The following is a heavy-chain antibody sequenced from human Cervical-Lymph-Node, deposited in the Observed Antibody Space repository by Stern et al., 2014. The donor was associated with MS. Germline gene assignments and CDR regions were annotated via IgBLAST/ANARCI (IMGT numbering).Heavy chain of an antibody. CDR2: IRYDGSNK. CDR1: GFTFSSYG. CDR3: ARSSSPSPYYYYGMDV. D-gene: IGHD6-13*01. J-gene: IGHJ6*02. V-gene: IGHV3-33*01. Sequence: VQLVESGGGVVQPGRSLRLSCAASGFTFSSYGMHWVRQAPGKGLEWVAVIRYDGSNKYYADSVKGRFTISRDNSKNTLYLQMNSLRAEDTAVYYCARSSSPSPYYYYGMDVWGQGTTVTVSS.